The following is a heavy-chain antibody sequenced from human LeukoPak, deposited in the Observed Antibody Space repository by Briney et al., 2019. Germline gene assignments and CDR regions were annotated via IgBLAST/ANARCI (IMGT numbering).Heavy chain of an antibody. Sequence: SETLSLTCTVSGGSISSNSYYWGWIRQPPGKGLEWIGSIYYSGSTYYNPSLKSRVIISVDTSKNQFSLKLSSVTAADTAVYYCARVLVGDGAFDIWGQGTMVTVSS. D-gene: IGHD2-2*01. J-gene: IGHJ3*02. CDR3: ARVLVGDGAFDI. CDR2: IYYSGST. V-gene: IGHV4-39*01. CDR1: GGSISSNSYY.